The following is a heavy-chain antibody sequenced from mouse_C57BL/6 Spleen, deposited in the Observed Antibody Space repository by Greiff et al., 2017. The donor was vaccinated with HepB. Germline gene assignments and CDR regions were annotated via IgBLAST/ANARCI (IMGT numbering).Heavy chain of an antibody. Sequence: QVQLQQPGAELVKPGASVKLSCKASGYTFTSYWMHWVKQRPGRGLEWIGRIDPNSGGTKYNEKFKSKATLTVDKPSSTAYMQLSSLTSEDSAVYYCARSHYGSREEDWYFDVWGTGTTVTVSS. CDR2: IDPNSGGT. J-gene: IGHJ1*03. CDR3: ARSHYGSREEDWYFDV. D-gene: IGHD1-1*01. V-gene: IGHV1-72*01. CDR1: GYTFTSYW.